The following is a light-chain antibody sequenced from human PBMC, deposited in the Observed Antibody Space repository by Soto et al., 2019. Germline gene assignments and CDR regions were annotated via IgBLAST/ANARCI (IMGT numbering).Light chain of an antibody. Sequence: EVLMTQSPATLSVFPGERVTLSCGASQSVSTSLAWYQQKPGQAPRLLIYSASTRASGIPARFSGGGSGTEFTLTITMLEYEDFAVYYCQQYINGYTFGQGTKLEIK. CDR1: QSVSTS. CDR2: SAS. V-gene: IGKV3-15*01. CDR3: QQYINGYT. J-gene: IGKJ2*01.